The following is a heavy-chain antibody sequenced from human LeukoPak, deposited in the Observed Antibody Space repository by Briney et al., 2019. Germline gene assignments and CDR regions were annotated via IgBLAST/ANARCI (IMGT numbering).Heavy chain of an antibody. CDR2: MNPNSGDT. J-gene: IGHJ4*02. Sequence: ASVKVSCEASVYTFTNFYIHWVRQAPGQGLEWMGWMNPNSGDTSYAREFQDRVTMTRDTSLTTAYMELSSLRSDDTAVYYCARRPINCIITNCYVDNWGQGTLVTVSS. CDR1: VYTFTNFY. D-gene: IGHD2-2*01. CDR3: ARRPINCIITNCYVDN. V-gene: IGHV1-2*02.